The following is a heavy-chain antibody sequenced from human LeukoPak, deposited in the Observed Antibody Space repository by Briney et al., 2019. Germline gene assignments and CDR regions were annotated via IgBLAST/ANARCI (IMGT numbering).Heavy chain of an antibody. D-gene: IGHD4-11*01. Sequence: SQTLTLTCTVSGGSISSCAYYWSWIRQHPGKGLEWIRYIYYSGSTYYNPSLKSRVTISVDTSKNQFSLKLSSVTAADTAVYYCARAMTTVTGSFVDKLDYWGKGTLVTVSS. CDR1: GGSISSCAYY. V-gene: IGHV4-31*03. CDR3: ARAMTTVTGSFVDKLDY. J-gene: IGHJ4*02. CDR2: IYYSGST.